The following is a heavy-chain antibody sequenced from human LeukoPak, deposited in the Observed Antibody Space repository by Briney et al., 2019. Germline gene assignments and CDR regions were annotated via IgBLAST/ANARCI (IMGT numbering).Heavy chain of an antibody. CDR1: GYSISSGYY. D-gene: IGHD6-6*01. Sequence: PSETLSLTCAVSGYSISSGYYWGWIRQPPGKGLEWIGSIYHSGSTYYNPSPKSRVTISVDTSKNQFSLKLSSVTAADTAVYYCASRDLSSPFDYWGQGTLVTVSS. CDR2: IYHSGST. CDR3: ASRDLSSPFDY. J-gene: IGHJ4*02. V-gene: IGHV4-38-2*01.